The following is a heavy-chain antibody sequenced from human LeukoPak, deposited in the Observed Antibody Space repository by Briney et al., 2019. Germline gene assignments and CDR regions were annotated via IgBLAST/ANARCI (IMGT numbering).Heavy chain of an antibody. CDR3: AKHGYCSGISCFFDF. Sequence: GGSLRLSCAASGFTFSSYAMSWVRQAPGKGLEWVSGISGSGPYTFYTDSVKGRFTISRGSSKNTLYLQMNSLRAEDTALYYCAKHGYCSGISCFFDFWGQGTLVTVSS. V-gene: IGHV3-23*01. CDR1: GFTFSSYA. CDR2: ISGSGPYT. D-gene: IGHD2-2*03. J-gene: IGHJ4*02.